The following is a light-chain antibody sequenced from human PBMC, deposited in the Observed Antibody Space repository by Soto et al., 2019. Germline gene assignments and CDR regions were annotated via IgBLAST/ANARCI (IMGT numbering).Light chain of an antibody. V-gene: IGKV1-5*03. J-gene: IGKJ1*01. CDR3: QQYNRYPPG. CDR1: QSISSW. Sequence: DIQMTQSPSTLSASVGDRVTITCRASQSISSWLAWYQQKPGKAPKPLIYKASSLESGVPSRFSGSGSGTEFTLTISSLQPDDFATYYCQQYNRYPPGFGQGTKVEIK. CDR2: KAS.